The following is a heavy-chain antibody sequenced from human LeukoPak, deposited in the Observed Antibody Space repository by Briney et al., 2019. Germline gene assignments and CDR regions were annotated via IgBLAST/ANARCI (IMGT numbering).Heavy chain of an antibody. J-gene: IGHJ4*02. CDR2: VGGSGGST. Sequence: GGSLRLSCAASGFTFSTYAMTWVRQAPGKGLEWVSVVGGSGGSTYYADSAKGRFTISRDDSKNTVYLEMNSLRAEDTAVCYCARKSSGRFDYHFDYWGQGTLVTVSS. CDR1: GFTFSTYA. D-gene: IGHD6-19*01. V-gene: IGHV3-23*01. CDR3: ARKSSGRFDYHFDY.